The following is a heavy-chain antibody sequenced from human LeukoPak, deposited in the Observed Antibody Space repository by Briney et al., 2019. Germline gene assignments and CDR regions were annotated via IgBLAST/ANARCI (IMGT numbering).Heavy chain of an antibody. CDR1: GFTVSNNY. J-gene: IGHJ3*01. V-gene: IGHV3-66*01. CDR3: ARAARVRSNDAFDL. D-gene: IGHD6-6*01. CDR2: IYSGGST. Sequence: PGGSLRLSCAASGFTVSNNYMSWVRQAPGKGLEWVSVIYSGGSTYYADSVKGRFTISRDNSKNTLYLQMNSLRAEDTAVYYCARAARVRSNDAFDLWGQGTLVTVSS.